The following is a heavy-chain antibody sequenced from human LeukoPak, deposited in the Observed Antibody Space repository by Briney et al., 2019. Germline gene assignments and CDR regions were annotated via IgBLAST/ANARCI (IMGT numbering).Heavy chain of an antibody. D-gene: IGHD3-22*01. CDR2: IIPILGIA. CDR1: GGTFSSYA. J-gene: IGHJ4*02. V-gene: IGHV1-69*04. Sequence: SVKVSCKASGGTFSSYAISWVRQAPGQGLEWMGRIIPILGIANYAQKFQGSVTITADKSTSTAYMELSSLRSEDTAVYYCARAKRDDSSGLYYFDYWGQGTLVTVSS. CDR3: ARAKRDDSSGLYYFDY.